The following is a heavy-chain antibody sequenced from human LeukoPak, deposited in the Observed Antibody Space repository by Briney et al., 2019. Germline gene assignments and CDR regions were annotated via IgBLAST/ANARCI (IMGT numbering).Heavy chain of an antibody. D-gene: IGHD3-10*01. CDR3: ARDGKADYYGSGNPPRYWYFDL. CDR2: INSDGSST. V-gene: IGHV3-74*01. Sequence: GGSLRLSCAASGFTLSSSWMHWVRQAPGKGLVWVSRINSDGSSTSYADSVKGGFTISRDNAKNSLYLQMNSLRAEDTAVYYCARDGKADYYGSGNPPRYWYFDLWGRGTLVTVSS. J-gene: IGHJ2*01. CDR1: GFTLSSSW.